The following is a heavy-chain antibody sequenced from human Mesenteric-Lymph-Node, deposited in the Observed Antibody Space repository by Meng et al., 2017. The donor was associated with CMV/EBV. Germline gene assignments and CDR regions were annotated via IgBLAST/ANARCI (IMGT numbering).Heavy chain of an antibody. J-gene: IGHJ4*02. Sequence: AGSLTLSCTVSGVSISGYYWSWIRQSPGKGLEWIGYNYFGVTNYNASLSSRVIISAVTTKNQISLKMSSVTVADAAVDFCARKCRSRWGIDSWGQGKLVTVSS. D-gene: IGHD3-16*01. CDR1: GVSISGYY. V-gene: IGHV4-59*01. CDR3: ARKCRSRWGIDS. CDR2: NYFGVT.